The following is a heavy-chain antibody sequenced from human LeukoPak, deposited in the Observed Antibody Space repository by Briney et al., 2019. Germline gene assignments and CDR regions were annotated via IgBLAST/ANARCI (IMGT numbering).Heavy chain of an antibody. D-gene: IGHD3-9*01. CDR2: INHSGST. CDR3: ARGLIRYFDWLLTNWFDP. Sequence: SETLSLTCPVYGGSFSGYYWSWIRQPPGKGLEWIGEINHSGSTNYNPSLKSRVTISVDTSKNQFSLKLSSVTAADTAVYYCARGLIRYFDWLLTNWFDPWGQGTLVTVSS. V-gene: IGHV4-34*01. J-gene: IGHJ5*02. CDR1: GGSFSGYY.